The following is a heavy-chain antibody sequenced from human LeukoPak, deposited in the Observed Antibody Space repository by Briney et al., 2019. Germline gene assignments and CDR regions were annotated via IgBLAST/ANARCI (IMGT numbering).Heavy chain of an antibody. J-gene: IGHJ6*03. CDR2: INPSGGST. CDR3: ARDRAKSPCSGGSCYYYYYMDV. D-gene: IGHD2-15*01. CDR1: GGTFSSYA. Sequence: ASVKVSCKASGGTFSSYAISWVRQAPGQGLEWMGIINPSGGSTSYAQKFQGRVTMTRDMSTSTVYMELSSLRSEDTAVYYCARDRAKSPCSGGSCYYYYYMDVWGKGTTVTVSS. V-gene: IGHV1-46*01.